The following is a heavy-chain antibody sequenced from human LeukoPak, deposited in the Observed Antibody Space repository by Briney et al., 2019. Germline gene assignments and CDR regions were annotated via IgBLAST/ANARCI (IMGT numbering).Heavy chain of an antibody. D-gene: IGHD4-23*01. CDR1: GFSFDDYA. V-gene: IGHV3-9*01. CDR3: AKDTSPPLTVDMLALGYDGMDV. CDR2: INWNSGRI. J-gene: IGHJ6*02. Sequence: GGSLRLSCAASGFSFDDYAMHWVRQAPGKGLEWVSGINWNSGRIGYADSVKGRFTISRDNAKNSLYLQMNSLRAEDTALHYCAKDTSPPLTVDMLALGYDGMDVWGQGTTVTVSS.